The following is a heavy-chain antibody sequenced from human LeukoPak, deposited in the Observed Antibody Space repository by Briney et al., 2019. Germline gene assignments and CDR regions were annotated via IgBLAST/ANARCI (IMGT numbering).Heavy chain of an antibody. D-gene: IGHD6-13*01. Sequence: SETLSLTCTVSGGSVSSGSYYWGWVRQPPGKGLEWIGSGFYNGRAYYNPSLKSRVSISVDTSNNLYSLRLTSVTAADTAVYYCARHGHNSSWYLKGKFDFWGQGTLVTVSS. V-gene: IGHV4-39*01. CDR2: GFYNGRA. CDR3: ARHGHNSSWYLKGKFDF. CDR1: GGSVSSGSYY. J-gene: IGHJ4*02.